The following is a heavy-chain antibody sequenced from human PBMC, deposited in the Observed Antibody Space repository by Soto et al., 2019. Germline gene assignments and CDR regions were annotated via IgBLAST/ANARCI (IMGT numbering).Heavy chain of an antibody. D-gene: IGHD4-17*01. CDR1: GGSFSGYY. Sequence: SETLSLTCAVYGGSFSGYYWSWIRQPPGKGLEWIGEINHSGSTNYNLSLKSRVTISVDTSKNQFSLKLSSVTAADTAVYYCARANMTTVTTLGAFDIWGQGTMVTVSS. CDR2: INHSGST. J-gene: IGHJ3*02. V-gene: IGHV4-34*01. CDR3: ARANMTTVTTLGAFDI.